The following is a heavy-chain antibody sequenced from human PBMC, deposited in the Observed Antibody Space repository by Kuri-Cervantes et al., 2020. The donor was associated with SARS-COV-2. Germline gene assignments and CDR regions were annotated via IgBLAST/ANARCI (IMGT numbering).Heavy chain of an antibody. J-gene: IGHJ6*02. V-gene: IGHV3-30*03. CDR3: ARGILRATLWETGMDV. Sequence: GGPLRLSCAASGFTFSSYGMHWVRQAPGKGLEWVAVISYDGSNKYYADSVKGRFTISRDNSKNTVYLQMSSLRAEDTAVYYCARGILRATLWETGMDVWGQGTTVTVSS. CDR2: ISYDGSNK. D-gene: IGHD2-21*01. CDR1: GFTFSSYG.